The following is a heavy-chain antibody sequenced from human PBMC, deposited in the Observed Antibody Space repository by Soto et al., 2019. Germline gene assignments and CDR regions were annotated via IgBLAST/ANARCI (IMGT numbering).Heavy chain of an antibody. CDR3: ARDGGSGSYREYYYGMDV. V-gene: IGHV3-33*01. Sequence: QVQLVESGGGVVQPGRSLRLSCAASGFTFSSYGMHWVRQAPGKGLEWVAVIWYDGSNKYYADSVKGRFTISRDNSKNTMYLQMSSLRAEDTAVYYCARDGGSGSYREYYYGMDVWGQGTTVTVSS. J-gene: IGHJ6*02. CDR1: GFTFSSYG. D-gene: IGHD3-10*01. CDR2: IWYDGSNK.